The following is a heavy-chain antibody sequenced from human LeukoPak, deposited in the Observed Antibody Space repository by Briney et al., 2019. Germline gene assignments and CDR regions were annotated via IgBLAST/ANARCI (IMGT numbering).Heavy chain of an antibody. CDR3: AREDAFDI. V-gene: IGHV3-21*01. J-gene: IGHJ3*02. CDR2: ISSTSSYI. CDR1: GFTFSTYS. Sequence: RPGGSLRLSSAASGFTFSTYSMNWVRQAPGKGLEWVSSISSTSSYIYYADSVKGRFTISRDNAKNSLYLQMNSLRAEDTAVYYCAREDAFDIWGQGTMVTVSS.